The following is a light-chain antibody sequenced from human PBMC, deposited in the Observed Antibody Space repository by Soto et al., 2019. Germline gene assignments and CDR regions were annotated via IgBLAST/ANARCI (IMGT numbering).Light chain of an antibody. CDR3: ASWDDSLDVFV. CDR1: SSSIGANR. Sequence: SALTQPPSASGTPGQRVTISCSGSSSSIGANRVSWYQQVPRTAPKLLIYGDDRRPSGVPDRFSGSKSGTSASLAISGLQSEDEADYYCASWDDSLDVFVFGTGTKVTVL. CDR2: GDD. J-gene: IGLJ1*01. V-gene: IGLV1-44*01.